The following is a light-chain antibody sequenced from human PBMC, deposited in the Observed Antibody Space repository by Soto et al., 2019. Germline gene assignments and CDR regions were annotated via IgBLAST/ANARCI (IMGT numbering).Light chain of an antibody. Sequence: EILFTQSPGTLSVSPGERATLSCRASQSVSSNLAWYQQKPGQAPRILMYGASTRDTGIPARFSGSGSGTEFTLTISSLQSEDFKVYYCQQYNNWPRTFGQGTKVDIK. CDR3: QQYNNWPRT. V-gene: IGKV3-15*01. CDR1: QSVSSN. CDR2: GAS. J-gene: IGKJ1*01.